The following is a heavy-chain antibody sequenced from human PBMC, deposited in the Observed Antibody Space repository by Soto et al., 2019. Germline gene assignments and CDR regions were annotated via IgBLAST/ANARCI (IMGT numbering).Heavy chain of an antibody. Sequence: QVQLVQSGAEVKKPGASVKVSCQASGYTFPRYAINWVRQATGQGIEWMGWMNPNSGNTGYAQKFQGRVTMTRNTFISTAYMELSSLRSEDTAVYYCATPLRPWSSNVGYWGQGTLVTVSS. D-gene: IGHD3-3*01. CDR1: GYTFPRYA. CDR3: ATPLRPWSSNVGY. V-gene: IGHV1-8*01. J-gene: IGHJ4*02. CDR2: MNPNSGNT.